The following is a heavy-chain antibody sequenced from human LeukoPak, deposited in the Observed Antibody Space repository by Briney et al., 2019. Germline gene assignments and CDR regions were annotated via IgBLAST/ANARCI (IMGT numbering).Heavy chain of an antibody. D-gene: IGHD6-19*01. J-gene: IGHJ4*02. V-gene: IGHV4-39*07. CDR3: ARRREYSSGWYPKPRGVDY. CDR2: INHSGST. Sequence: PSETLSLTCTASGGSISTSNYYWGWIRQPPGKGLEWIGEINHSGSTNYNPSLKSRVTISVDTSKNQFSLKLSSVTAADTAVYYCARRREYSSGWYPKPRGVDYWGQGTLVTVSS. CDR1: GGSISTSNYY.